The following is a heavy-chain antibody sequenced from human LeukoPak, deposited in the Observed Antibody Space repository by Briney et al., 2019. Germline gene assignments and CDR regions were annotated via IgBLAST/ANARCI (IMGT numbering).Heavy chain of an antibody. CDR3: ARGSGQWGFDS. CDR1: GGSISSHY. Sequence: SETLSLTCTVSGGSISSHYWSWIRQPPGKTLEWIGYIYYSGSTNYNPSLRSRVTISVDSSKNQFSLKLSSVTAADTAVYYCARGSGQWGFDSWGQGTLVTVSS. V-gene: IGHV4-59*11. CDR2: IYYSGST. D-gene: IGHD3-10*01. J-gene: IGHJ4*02.